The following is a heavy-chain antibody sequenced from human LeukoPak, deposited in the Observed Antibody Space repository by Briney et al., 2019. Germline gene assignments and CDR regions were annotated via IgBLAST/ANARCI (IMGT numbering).Heavy chain of an antibody. Sequence: ASVKVSCKASGGTFSSYAISWVRQAPGQGLEWMGRIIPILGIANCAQKFQGRVTITADKSTSTAYMELSSLRSEDTAVYYCARENPSGSYYYDAFDIWGQGTMVTVSS. J-gene: IGHJ3*02. D-gene: IGHD1-26*01. CDR1: GGTFSSYA. CDR2: IIPILGIA. V-gene: IGHV1-69*04. CDR3: ARENPSGSYYYDAFDI.